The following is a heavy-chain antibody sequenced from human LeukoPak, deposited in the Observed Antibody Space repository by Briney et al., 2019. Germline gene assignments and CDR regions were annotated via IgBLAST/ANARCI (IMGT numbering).Heavy chain of an antibody. Sequence: GESLKISCKGSGYSFTSYWIGWVRQMPGKGLEWMGTIYPGDSDTRYSPSFQGQVTISADKSISTAYLQWSSLKASDTAMYYCARPYYDSSGYYDYYFDYWGQGTLVTVSS. CDR1: GYSFTSYW. D-gene: IGHD3-22*01. V-gene: IGHV5-51*01. J-gene: IGHJ4*02. CDR2: IYPGDSDT. CDR3: ARPYYDSSGYYDYYFDY.